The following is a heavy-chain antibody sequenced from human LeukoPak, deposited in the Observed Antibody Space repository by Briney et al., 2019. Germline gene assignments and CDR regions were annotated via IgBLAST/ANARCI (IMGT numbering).Heavy chain of an antibody. CDR3: ARDSRSLYGLKTRGPFDY. V-gene: IGHV1-18*01. CDR1: GYTFTSYG. J-gene: IGHJ4*02. Sequence: ASVNVSCKASGYTFTSYGISWVRQAPGQGLEWMGWISAYNGNTNYAQKLQGRVTMTTDTSTSTAYMELRSLRSDDTAVYYCARDSRSLYGLKTRGPFDYWGQGTLVTVSS. CDR2: ISAYNGNT. D-gene: IGHD2-2*01.